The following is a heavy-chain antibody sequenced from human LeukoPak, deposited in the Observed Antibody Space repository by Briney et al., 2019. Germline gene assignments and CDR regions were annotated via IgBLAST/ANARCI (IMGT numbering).Heavy chain of an antibody. CDR2: IYYSGST. J-gene: IGHJ3*02. V-gene: IGHV4-59*01. Sequence: AETPGLTCTVSGGSISSYYWSWIRQPPGKGLEWIGYIYYSGSTNYNPSLKSRVTISVDTSKNQFSLKLSSVTAADTAVYYCARDRDYNIAFDIWGQGTMVTVSS. CDR3: ARDRDYNIAFDI. D-gene: IGHD4-11*01. CDR1: GGSISSYY.